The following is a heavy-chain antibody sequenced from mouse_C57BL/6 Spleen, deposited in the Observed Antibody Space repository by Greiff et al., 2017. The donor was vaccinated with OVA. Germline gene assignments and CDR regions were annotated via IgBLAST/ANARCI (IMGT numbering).Heavy chain of an antibody. V-gene: IGHV1-4*01. J-gene: IGHJ1*03. D-gene: IGHD1-1*01. CDR3: ARGEGGSSPYWYFDV. Sequence: QVQLQQSGAELARPGASVKMSCKASGYTFTSYTMHWVKQRPGQGLEWIGYINPSSGYTKYNQKFKDKATLTADKSSSTAYMQLSSLTSEDSAVYYCARGEGGSSPYWYFDVWGTGTTVTVSS. CDR1: GYTFTSYT. CDR2: INPSSGYT.